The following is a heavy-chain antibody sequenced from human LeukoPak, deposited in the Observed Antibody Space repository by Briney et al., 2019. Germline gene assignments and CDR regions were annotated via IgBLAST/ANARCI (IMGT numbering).Heavy chain of an antibody. Sequence: GGSLRLSCAASGFTFTSYTMNWVRQAPGKGLEWLSYIYVGGSTTWYADSVKDRFTISSDNAKNSLYLQMDSLRAEDTAVYYCARDKDYAFDMWGQGTMVTVSS. J-gene: IGHJ3*02. V-gene: IGHV3-48*01. D-gene: IGHD3-16*01. CDR2: IYVGGSTT. CDR3: ARDKDYAFDM. CDR1: GFTFTSYT.